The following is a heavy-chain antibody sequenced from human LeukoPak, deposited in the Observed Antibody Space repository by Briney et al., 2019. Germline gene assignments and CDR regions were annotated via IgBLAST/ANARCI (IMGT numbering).Heavy chain of an antibody. V-gene: IGHV4-31*03. CDR3: ARAELGIFDY. Sequence: SETLSLTCTVSGCSISSGGYYWSWIRQQPGKGREWNGYIYDSGSTYYNPSLKSRVTISVDTSKNQFSLKLSSVTAADTAVYYCARAELGIFDYWGQGTLVTVSS. CDR2: IYDSGST. CDR1: GCSISSGGYY. J-gene: IGHJ4*02. D-gene: IGHD7-27*01.